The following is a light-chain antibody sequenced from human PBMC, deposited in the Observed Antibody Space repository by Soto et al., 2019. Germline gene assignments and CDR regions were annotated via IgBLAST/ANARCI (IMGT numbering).Light chain of an antibody. CDR2: DNN. J-gene: IGLJ1*01. V-gene: IGLV1-51*01. Sequence: QSVLTQPPSVSAAPGQKVTISCSGSSSNIGNNYVSWYQQLPGTVPRLLIYDNNERPSGIPDRFSGSKSGTSATLGITGLQTGDEADYYCGTWDTSLSAYVFGSGTKLTVL. CDR1: SSNIGNNY. CDR3: GTWDTSLSAYV.